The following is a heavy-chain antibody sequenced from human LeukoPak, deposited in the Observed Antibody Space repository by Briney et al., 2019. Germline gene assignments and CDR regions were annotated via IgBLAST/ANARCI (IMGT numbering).Heavy chain of an antibody. V-gene: IGHV3-21*01. CDR2: LGRSISYI. Sequence: GGSLRLSCAASGFTFSIYSMKWVRQAPGKGLEWVSFLGRSISYISYADSVKGRFTISRDNAKNSLYLQMNSLRAEDTAVYYCARDLVVSLGYWGQGTLVTVSS. CDR3: ARDLVVSLGY. D-gene: IGHD2-15*01. J-gene: IGHJ4*02. CDR1: GFTFSIYS.